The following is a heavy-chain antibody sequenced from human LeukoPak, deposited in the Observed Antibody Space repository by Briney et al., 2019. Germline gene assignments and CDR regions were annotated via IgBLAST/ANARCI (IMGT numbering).Heavy chain of an antibody. J-gene: IGHJ6*02. V-gene: IGHV1-18*01. CDR2: ISAYNGNT. D-gene: IGHD2-2*01. Sequence: APVKVSCKASGYTFTSYGISWVRQAPGQGLEWMGWISAYNGNTNYAQKLQGRVTMTTDTSTSTAYMELRSLRSDDTAVYYCARGGGREVPAAMGNTYYYYGMDVWGQGTTVTVSS. CDR3: ARGGGREVPAAMGNTYYYYGMDV. CDR1: GYTFTSYG.